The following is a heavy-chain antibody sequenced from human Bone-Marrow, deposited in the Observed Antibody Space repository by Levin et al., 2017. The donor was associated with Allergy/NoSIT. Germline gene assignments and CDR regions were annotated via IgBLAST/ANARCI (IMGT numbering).Heavy chain of an antibody. V-gene: IGHV1-69*01. CDR2: IIPIFGTA. D-gene: IGHD6-13*01. Sequence: KISCKASGGTFSSYAISWVRQAPGQGLEWMGGIIPIFGTANYAQKFQGRVTITADESTSTAYMELSSLRSEDTAVYYCARERDGIAGRFDYWGQGTLVTVSS. CDR3: ARERDGIAGRFDY. CDR1: GGTFSSYA. J-gene: IGHJ4*02.